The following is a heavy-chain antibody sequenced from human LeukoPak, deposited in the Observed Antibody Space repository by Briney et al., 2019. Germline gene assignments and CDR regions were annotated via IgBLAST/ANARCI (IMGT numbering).Heavy chain of an antibody. V-gene: IGHV1-69*13. Sequence: SVKVSSKASGGTFSSYAISWVRQAPGQGLEWMGGIIPIFGTANYAQKFQGRVTITADESTSTAYMELSSLRSEDTAVYYCARDHASNYASWGQGTLVTVSS. CDR3: ARDHASNYAS. D-gene: IGHD4-11*01. CDR2: IIPIFGTA. J-gene: IGHJ4*02. CDR1: GGTFSSYA.